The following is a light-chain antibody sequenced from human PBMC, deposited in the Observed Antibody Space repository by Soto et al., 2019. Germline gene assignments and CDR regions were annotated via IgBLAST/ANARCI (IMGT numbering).Light chain of an antibody. CDR3: QQYASSPLT. J-gene: IGKJ4*01. Sequence: EIVLTQSPGTLSLSPGERATLSCRASQSVSSSYLAWYQQKPGQAPRLLIYGASSRATGIPDRFSGSGSGTDFTLTISRLEPGDFAVYYCQQYASSPLTFGGGTKVEIK. V-gene: IGKV3-20*01. CDR2: GAS. CDR1: QSVSSSY.